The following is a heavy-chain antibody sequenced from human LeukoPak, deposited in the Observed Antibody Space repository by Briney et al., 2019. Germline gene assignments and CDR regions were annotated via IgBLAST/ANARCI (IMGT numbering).Heavy chain of an antibody. CDR3: AREDGYCSGGNCYSYFDS. D-gene: IGHD2-15*01. V-gene: IGHV3-7*01. J-gene: IGHJ4*02. CDR2: IKKTGSET. CDR1: GFTFSSYA. Sequence: GGSLRLSYAASGFTFSSYAMSWVRQAPGKGLEWVAYIKKTGSETYYVDSVKGRFTITRDNTRNSLFLQMYSLRAEDTAVYFCAREDGYCSGGNCYSYFDSWGQGTLVTVSS.